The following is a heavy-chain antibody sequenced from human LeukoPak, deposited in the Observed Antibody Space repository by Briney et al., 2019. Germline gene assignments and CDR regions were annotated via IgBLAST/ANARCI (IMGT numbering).Heavy chain of an antibody. CDR1: GYSISSGYY. Sequence: PSETLSLTCAVSGYSISSGYYWGWIRQPAGKGLEWIGRIYTSGSTNYNPSLKSRVTISVDTSKNQFSLKLSSVTAADTAVYYCARGRVYYDILTGYYDYWGQGTLVTVSS. D-gene: IGHD3-9*01. J-gene: IGHJ4*02. CDR2: IYTSGST. V-gene: IGHV4-61*02. CDR3: ARGRVYYDILTGYYDY.